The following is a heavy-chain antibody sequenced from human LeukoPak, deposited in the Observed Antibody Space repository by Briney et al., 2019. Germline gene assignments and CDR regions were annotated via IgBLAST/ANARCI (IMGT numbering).Heavy chain of an antibody. D-gene: IGHD6-6*01. CDR1: GFSFTNYW. Sequence: GESLKISCKGSGFSFTNYWIAWVRQMPGKGLEWMGIISPGDSDTRYSPSFQGQVTTSADKSIITAYLQWSSLRASDTAMYYCARRRKSSSSSSGWFDPWGQGTLVTVSS. V-gene: IGHV5-51*01. CDR2: ISPGDSDT. J-gene: IGHJ5*02. CDR3: ARRRKSSSSSSGWFDP.